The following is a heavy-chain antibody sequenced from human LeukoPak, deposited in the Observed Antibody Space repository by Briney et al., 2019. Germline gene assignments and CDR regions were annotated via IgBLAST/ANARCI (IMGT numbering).Heavy chain of an antibody. J-gene: IGHJ5*02. CDR3: ARRNYGSGSYSGVRWFDP. V-gene: IGHV1-69*13. Sequence: GASVKVSCKASGGTFSSYAISRVRQAPGQGLEWMGGIIPIFGTANYAQKFQGRVTITADESTSTAYMELSSLRSEDTAVYYCARRNYGSGSYSGVRWFDPWGQGTLVTVSS. CDR2: IIPIFGTA. D-gene: IGHD3-10*01. CDR1: GGTFSSYA.